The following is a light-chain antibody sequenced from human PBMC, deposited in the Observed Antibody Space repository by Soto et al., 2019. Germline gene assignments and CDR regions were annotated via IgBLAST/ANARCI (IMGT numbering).Light chain of an antibody. CDR3: QQYGSSPFT. J-gene: IGKJ3*01. Sequence: EIVLTQSPGTLSLSPGERATLSCRASQSVSSNYLAWYQQKPGQAPRLLIYGASSRATGIPDRFSGSGSGTDFTLTISRLEPGDFAVYYCQQYGSSPFTVGPGTKVDIK. V-gene: IGKV3-20*01. CDR2: GAS. CDR1: QSVSSNY.